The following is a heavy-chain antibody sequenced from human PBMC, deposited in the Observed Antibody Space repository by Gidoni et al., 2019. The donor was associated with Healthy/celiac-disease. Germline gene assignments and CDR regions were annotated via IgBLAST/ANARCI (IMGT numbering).Heavy chain of an antibody. CDR3: ARVRYSSSWFFDY. Sequence: QVQLVQSGAEVKKPGSSVKVSCKASVGTFSSYASSWVRQAPGQGLEWMAGIIPIFGTANYAQKVQGRVTITADESTSTAYMELSSLRSEDTAVYYCARVRYSSSWFFDYWGQGTLVTVSA. D-gene: IGHD6-13*01. V-gene: IGHV1-69*01. CDR2: IIPIFGTA. CDR1: VGTFSSYA. J-gene: IGHJ4*02.